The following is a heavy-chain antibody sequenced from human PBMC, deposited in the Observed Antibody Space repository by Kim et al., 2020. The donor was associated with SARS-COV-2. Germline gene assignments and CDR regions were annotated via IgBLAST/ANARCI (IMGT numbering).Heavy chain of an antibody. D-gene: IGHD2-15*01. CDR1: GFTLSSYS. CDR3: ARDTCSGGSCYSFGV. V-gene: IGHV3-21*01. CDR2: ISTSSTYI. J-gene: IGHJ4*02. Sequence: GGSLRLSCAASGFTLSSYSMNWVRQAPGKGLEWVSSISTSSTYIYYADSVRGRFTISRDNAKNSLYLQMNSLRVEDTAVFYCARDTCSGGSCYSFGVWGQGTLVTVSS.